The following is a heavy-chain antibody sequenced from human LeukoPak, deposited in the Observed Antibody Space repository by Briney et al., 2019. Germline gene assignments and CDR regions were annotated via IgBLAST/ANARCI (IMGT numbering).Heavy chain of an antibody. Sequence: ASVKVSCKASGYTFTSYYMHWVRQSGGQGLEWMGIIKPSAGSTSYAQKFQGIVTMTRDTSTSTVYMELSSLRSEDTAVYYCARGLYCSSTSCYVGFDYWRQGTLVTVSS. CDR3: ARGLYCSSTSCYVGFDY. CDR2: IKPSAGST. D-gene: IGHD2-2*01. V-gene: IGHV1-46*01. CDR1: GYTFTSYY. J-gene: IGHJ4*02.